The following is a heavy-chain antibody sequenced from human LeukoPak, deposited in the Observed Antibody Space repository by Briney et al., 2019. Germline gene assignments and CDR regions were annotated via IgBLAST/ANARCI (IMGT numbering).Heavy chain of an antibody. Sequence: GGSLRLSCAASGFTFGSYAMSWVRQAPGKGLEWVSAISGSGGSTYYADSVKGRFTISRDNSKNTLYLQMNSLRAEDTAVYYCAKDMVRGVIIQDPRYYYGMDVWGQGTTVTVSS. D-gene: IGHD3-10*01. CDR1: GFTFGSYA. CDR2: ISGSGGST. V-gene: IGHV3-23*01. J-gene: IGHJ6*02. CDR3: AKDMVRGVIIQDPRYYYGMDV.